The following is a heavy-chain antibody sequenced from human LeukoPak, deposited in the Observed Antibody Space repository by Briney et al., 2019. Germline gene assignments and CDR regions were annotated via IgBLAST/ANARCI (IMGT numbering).Heavy chain of an antibody. V-gene: IGHV4-39*01. CDR2: ISYSGST. J-gene: IGHJ5*02. D-gene: IGHD3-22*01. CDR3: ARRSFDSSGYVP. CDR1: GGSISSGSYF. Sequence: SETLSLTCTVSGGSISSGSYFWGWIRQPPGKGLEWIGSISYSGSTYYNPSLKSRVTISVVTPKNQFSLKLSSVTAADTAVYYCARRSFDSSGYVPWGQGTLVTVYS.